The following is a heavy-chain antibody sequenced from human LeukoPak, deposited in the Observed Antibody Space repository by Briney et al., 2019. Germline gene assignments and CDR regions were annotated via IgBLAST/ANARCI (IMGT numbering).Heavy chain of an antibody. Sequence: PGGSLRLSCAASGFIFDDYGMSWVRQVPGKGLEWVSGINWNGGSTGYADSVKGRFSISRDNAKNSLNLQMNSLRAEDTALYHCARYYYDGRDAFDIWGQGTIVSVSS. CDR1: GFIFDDYG. D-gene: IGHD3-22*01. CDR2: INWNGGST. V-gene: IGHV3-20*01. CDR3: ARYYYDGRDAFDI. J-gene: IGHJ3*02.